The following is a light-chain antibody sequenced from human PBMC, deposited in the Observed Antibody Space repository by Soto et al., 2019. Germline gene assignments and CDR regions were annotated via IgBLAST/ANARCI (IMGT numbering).Light chain of an antibody. J-gene: IGLJ2*01. CDR2: DVT. CDR3: TSSTTSSTVV. V-gene: IGLV2-14*03. Sequence: QSALGQPASVSGALGHSITISCTGTRRDIGTYDLVSWYQQHPGKAPQLMIHDVTNRPSGVSNRFSGSKSGNTASLTISGLQAEEEADYYCTSSTTSSTVVIGGGTKVTVL. CDR1: RRDIGTYDL.